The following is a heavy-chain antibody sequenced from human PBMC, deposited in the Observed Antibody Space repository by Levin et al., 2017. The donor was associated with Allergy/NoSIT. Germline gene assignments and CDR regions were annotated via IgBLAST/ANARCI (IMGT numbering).Heavy chain of an antibody. J-gene: IGHJ2*01. V-gene: IGHV1-69*02. D-gene: IGHD5-12*01. CDR3: ARAGGYDFWYFDL. Sequence: EASVKVSCKASGGTFSSYTISWVRQAPGQGLEWMGRIIPILGIANYAQKFQGRVTITADKSTSTAYMELSSLRSEDTAVYYCARAGGYDFWYFDLWGRGTLVTVSS. CDR1: GGTFSSYT. CDR2: IIPILGIA.